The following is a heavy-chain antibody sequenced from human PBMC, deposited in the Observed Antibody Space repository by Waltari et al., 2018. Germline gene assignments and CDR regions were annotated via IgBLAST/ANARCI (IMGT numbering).Heavy chain of an antibody. J-gene: IGHJ4*02. V-gene: IGHV4-39*01. CDR2: IHYSWST. D-gene: IGHD6-19*01. Sequence: QLQLQESGPGLVKPSETLSLTCTVSGGSISSSNYYWCWISQPPGKGLEWIGSIHYSWSTHYHPSLKIRVTISVDTSKNPFSLKLSSVPAADTAVYYCARHMRPSIAVGGIDYWGQGTLVTVSS. CDR1: GGSISSSNYY. CDR3: ARHMRPSIAVGGIDY.